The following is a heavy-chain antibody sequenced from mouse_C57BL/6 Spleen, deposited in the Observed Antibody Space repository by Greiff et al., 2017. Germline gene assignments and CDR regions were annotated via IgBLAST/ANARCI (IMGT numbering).Heavy chain of an antibody. Sequence: VQLQQSGAELVKPGDSVTISCKASGYAFSSYWLNWVKQRPGTGLEWIGQIYPGDGDTNYNGKFKGKATLTADKSSSTDYMQLSSLTSEDSAVYFCARSDSNYYFDYWGQGTTLTVSS. D-gene: IGHD2-5*01. J-gene: IGHJ2*01. CDR3: ARSDSNYYFDY. V-gene: IGHV1-80*01. CDR2: IYPGDGDT. CDR1: GYAFSSYW.